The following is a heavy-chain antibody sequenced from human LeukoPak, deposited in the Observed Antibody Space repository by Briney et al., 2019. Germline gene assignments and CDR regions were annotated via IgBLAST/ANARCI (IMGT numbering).Heavy chain of an antibody. CDR3: ARGRQNYDFWSGYSHDAFDI. Sequence: ASVKVSCKASGGTFSSYAISWVRRAPGQGLEWMGRIIPILGIANYAQKFQGRVTITADKSTSTAYMELSSLRSEDTAVYYCARGRQNYDFWSGYSHDAFDIWGQGTMVTVSS. CDR1: GGTFSSYA. CDR2: IIPILGIA. V-gene: IGHV1-69*04. D-gene: IGHD3-3*01. J-gene: IGHJ3*02.